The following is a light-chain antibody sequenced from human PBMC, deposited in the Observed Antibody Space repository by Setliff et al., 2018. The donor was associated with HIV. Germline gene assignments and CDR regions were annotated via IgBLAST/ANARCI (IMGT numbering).Light chain of an antibody. CDR2: DVS. J-gene: IGLJ1*01. V-gene: IGLV2-14*03. CDR1: SSDVGGYNY. Sequence: QSALTQPASVSGSPGQSITISCTGTSSDVGGYNYVSWYQQHPGKAPKLMIYDVSRRPSGVSDRFSGSNSGNTASLTISGLQAEDEADHYCSSYTSSSSFYVFAPGTRSPS. CDR3: SSYTSSSSFYV.